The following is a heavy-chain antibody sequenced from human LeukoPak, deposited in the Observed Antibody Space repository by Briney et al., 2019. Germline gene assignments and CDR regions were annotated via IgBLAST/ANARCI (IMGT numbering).Heavy chain of an antibody. CDR1: GFSFGSYW. CDR2: IKQDGSQK. Sequence: GGSLRLSCAASGFSFGSYWMSWVRQAPGKGLEWMANIKQDGSQKYYVDSVKGRFTISRDNAENSLFLQMNSLRPEGTAVYYCARDRDSNWYPFLDSWGQGTLVIVS. D-gene: IGHD6-13*01. J-gene: IGHJ4*02. V-gene: IGHV3-7*03. CDR3: ARDRDSNWYPFLDS.